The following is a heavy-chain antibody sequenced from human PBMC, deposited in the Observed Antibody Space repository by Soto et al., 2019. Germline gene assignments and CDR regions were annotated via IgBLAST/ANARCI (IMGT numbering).Heavy chain of an antibody. J-gene: IGHJ4*02. CDR3: ARGVDYDRSDYYYFY. D-gene: IGHD3-22*01. CDR2: IIPIFGTA. V-gene: IGHV1-69*01. CDR1: GGTFNNYA. Sequence: QVQLVQSGAEVKKPGSSVKVSCKASGGTFNNYAISWVRQAPGQGLEWMGGIIPIFGTANYAKKFQDRVTITADESTTTAYMELRSLRSEDTAVYYCARGVDYDRSDYYYFYWGQGTLVTVSS.